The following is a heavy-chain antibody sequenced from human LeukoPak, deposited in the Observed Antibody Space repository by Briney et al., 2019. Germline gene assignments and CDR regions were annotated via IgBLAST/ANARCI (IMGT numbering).Heavy chain of an antibody. CDR2: IIPIFGTA. Sequence: SVKVFCKASGGTFSSYAISCVRQAPGQGLEWMGGIIPIFGTAQYTQKFKDRVTITADESTSTAYMELNSLRSEDTAIYYCARAPFVAAGSDYWGQGTLVTVSS. J-gene: IGHJ4*02. D-gene: IGHD6-13*01. CDR3: ARAPFVAAGSDY. V-gene: IGHV1-69*01. CDR1: GGTFSSYA.